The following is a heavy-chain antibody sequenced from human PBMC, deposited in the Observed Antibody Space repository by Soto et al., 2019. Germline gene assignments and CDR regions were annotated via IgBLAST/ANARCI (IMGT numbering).Heavy chain of an antibody. D-gene: IGHD2-2*01. V-gene: IGHV4-39*01. CDR2: IYYSGST. Sequence: PSETLSLTCTVSGGSISSSSYYWGWIRQPPGKGLEWIGSIYYSGSTYYNTSLKSRVTISVDTSKNQFSLKLSSVTAADKAVYYCARGSTSSTYYYYYYYMDVWGKGTTVTVSS. J-gene: IGHJ6*03. CDR1: GGSISSSSYY. CDR3: ARGSTSSTYYYYYYYMDV.